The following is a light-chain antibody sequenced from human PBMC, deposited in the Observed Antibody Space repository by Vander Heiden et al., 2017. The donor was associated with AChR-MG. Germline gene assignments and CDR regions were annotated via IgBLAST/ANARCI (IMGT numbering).Light chain of an antibody. Sequence: DIQMTQSPSSLSASVGDRVIITCRASQSISTYLNWYQQKPGKAPKLLIYAASTLQSGVPSSFSGSGSGTDFTLTISSLQPEDFATYYCQQSYTASRTFGQGTRVEIK. CDR1: QSISTY. CDR3: QQSYTASRT. J-gene: IGKJ1*01. V-gene: IGKV1-39*01. CDR2: AAS.